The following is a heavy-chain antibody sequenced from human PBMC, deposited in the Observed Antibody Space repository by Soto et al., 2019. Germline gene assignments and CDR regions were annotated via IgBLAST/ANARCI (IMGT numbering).Heavy chain of an antibody. J-gene: IGHJ4*02. V-gene: IGHV4-4*07. CDR1: GGSISSYY. D-gene: IGHD1-7*01. Sequence: LTCTVSGGSISSYYWSWIRQPAGKGLEWIGRIYTSGSTNYNPSLKSRVTMSVDTSKNQFSLKLSSVTAADTAVYYCAIYNWNYGPFRYWGQGTLVTVSS. CDR2: IYTSGST. CDR3: AIYNWNYGPFRY.